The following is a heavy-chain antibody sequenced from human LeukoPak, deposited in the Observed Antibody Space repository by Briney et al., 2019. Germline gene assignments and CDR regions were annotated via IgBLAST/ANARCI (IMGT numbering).Heavy chain of an antibody. CDR3: ARSPKQWPLYYFDY. V-gene: IGHV3-53*01. D-gene: IGHD6-19*01. CDR1: GFTVSSNY. CDR2: IYSGGST. Sequence: GGSLRLSCAASGFTVSSNYMSWVRQAPGKGLEWVSVIYSGGSTYYADSVEGRFTISRDNSKNTLYLQMNSLRAEDTAVYYCARSPKQWPLYYFDYWGQGTLVTVSS. J-gene: IGHJ4*02.